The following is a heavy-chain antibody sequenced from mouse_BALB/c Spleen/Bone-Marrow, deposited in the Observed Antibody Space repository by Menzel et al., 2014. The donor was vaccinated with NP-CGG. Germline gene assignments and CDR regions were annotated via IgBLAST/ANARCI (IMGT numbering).Heavy chain of an antibody. CDR1: GYTFTSYW. CDR2: IYPGSGST. CDR3: TRSGYYGSRGHAMDY. J-gene: IGHJ4*01. Sequence: LQQPGSELVRPGASVKLSCKASGYTFTSYWMHWVKQRPGQGLEWIGNIYPGSGSTNYDEKFKSKATLTVDTSSSTAHMQLSSLTSEDSAVYYCTRSGYYGSRGHAMDYWGQGTSITVSS. D-gene: IGHD1-1*01. V-gene: IGHV1S22*01.